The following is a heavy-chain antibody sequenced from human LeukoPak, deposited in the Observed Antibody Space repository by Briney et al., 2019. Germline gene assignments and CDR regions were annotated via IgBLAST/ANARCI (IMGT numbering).Heavy chain of an antibody. CDR2: IYYSGST. V-gene: IGHV4-31*03. J-gene: IGHJ4*02. CDR1: GGSISSSSYY. CDR3: ASRSLTYSNLDY. D-gene: IGHD6-13*01. Sequence: SETLSLTCTVSGGSISSSSYYWGWIRQPPGKGLEWIGYIYYSGSTYYNPSLKSRVTISVDTSKNQFSLKLSSVTAADTAVYYCASRSLTYSNLDYWGQGTLVTVSS.